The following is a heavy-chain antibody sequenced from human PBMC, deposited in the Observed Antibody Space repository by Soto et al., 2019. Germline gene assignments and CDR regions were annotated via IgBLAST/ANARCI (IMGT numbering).Heavy chain of an antibody. D-gene: IGHD3-16*01. V-gene: IGHV4-4*02. CDR3: ARDYDGFDY. CDR1: RGSSTGSSW. Sequence: SVTLSLTSDVARGSSTGSSWWSWVRQPPGKGLEWLGKISHSGTVNYNATLRSRVTISVDKPKNQLSLKLMSVTAADTAVYYCARDYDGFDYWGPGILVSVSS. CDR2: ISHSGTV. J-gene: IGHJ4*02.